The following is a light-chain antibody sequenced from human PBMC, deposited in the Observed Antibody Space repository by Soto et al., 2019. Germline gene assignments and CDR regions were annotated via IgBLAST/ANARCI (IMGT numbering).Light chain of an antibody. CDR2: GAS. Sequence: EIVLTQSPGTLSLSPGERATLSCRASQSVSSSYLAWYQQKPGQAPRLLIYGASSRATGIPDRFSGSGSGTDFPLTISRLEPEDFAVYYCQQSGSSPPDFGPGTKVDIK. CDR1: QSVSSSY. J-gene: IGKJ3*01. CDR3: QQSGSSPPD. V-gene: IGKV3-20*01.